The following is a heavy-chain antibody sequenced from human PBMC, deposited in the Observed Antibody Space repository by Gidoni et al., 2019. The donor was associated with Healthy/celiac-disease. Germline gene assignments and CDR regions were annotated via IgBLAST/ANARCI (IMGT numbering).Heavy chain of an antibody. J-gene: IGHJ6*02. CDR2: ISGSGGST. V-gene: IGHV3-23*01. Sequence: EVQLLESGGCLVQPGGSLRLSCAASGFTFSSYAMSWVRQAPGKGLEWVSAISGSGGSTYYADSVKGRFTISRDNSKNTLYLQMNSLRAEDTAVYYCAKTTTVTTPYYYYGMDVWGQGTTVTVSS. CDR3: AKTTTVTTPYYYYGMDV. D-gene: IGHD4-17*01. CDR1: GFTFSSYA.